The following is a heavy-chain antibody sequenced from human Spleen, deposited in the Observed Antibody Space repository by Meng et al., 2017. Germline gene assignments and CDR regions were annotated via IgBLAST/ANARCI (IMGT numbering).Heavy chain of an antibody. D-gene: IGHD3-22*01. V-gene: IGHV3-74*01. CDR2: INSDGSST. J-gene: IGHJ2*01. Sequence: GGSLRLSCAASGFTFSSYWMHWVRQAPGKGLVWVSRINSDGSSTSYADSVKGRFTISRDNAKNTLYLQLSSLRAEDTAVYYCAREGYDNSGYHGRYFDLWGRGTLVTVSS. CDR1: GFTFSSYW. CDR3: AREGYDNSGYHGRYFDL.